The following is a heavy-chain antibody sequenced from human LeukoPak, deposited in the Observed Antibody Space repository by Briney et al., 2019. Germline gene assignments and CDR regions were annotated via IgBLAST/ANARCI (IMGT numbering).Heavy chain of an antibody. CDR2: ISGSGGST. CDR1: GFTFSSYA. V-gene: IGHV3-23*01. CDR3: AKVPRLTGPDY. Sequence: PGGSLRLSCAASGFTFSSYAMSWVRQAPGKGLEWVAAISGSGGSTYYADSVKGRFTNSRNNSKNTLYLQRNSLRADDTAVYYWAKVPRLTGPDYWGQGTLVTVSS. J-gene: IGHJ4*02. D-gene: IGHD5-12*01.